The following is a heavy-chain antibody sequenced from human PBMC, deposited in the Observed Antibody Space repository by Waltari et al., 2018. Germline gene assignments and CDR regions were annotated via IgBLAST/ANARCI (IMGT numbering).Heavy chain of an antibody. V-gene: IGHV3-7*01. CDR1: GFTFRSYW. Sequence: EVQLVESGGGLVQPGGSLRLSCAASGFTFRSYWMSWVRQAPGKGLEWVANIKQDGSEKYYVDSVKGRFTISRDNAKNSLYLQMNSLRAEDTAVYYCARAEYYWYFDLWGRGTLVTVSS. CDR2: IKQDGSEK. CDR3: ARAEYYWYFDL. D-gene: IGHD6-6*01. J-gene: IGHJ2*01.